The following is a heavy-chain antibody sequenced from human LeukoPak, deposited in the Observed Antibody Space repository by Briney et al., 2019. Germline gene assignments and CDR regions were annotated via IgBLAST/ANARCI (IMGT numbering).Heavy chain of an antibody. CDR2: ITGSGDDT. Sequence: GGSLRLSCAASGFTFNNYAMSWVRQAPGKVLEWVSAITGSGDDTYHADSAKGRFTISRDNSKNTLYLQMNSLRAEDTAVYYCAKGSRNSRPYYFDFWGQGTLVTVSS. CDR3: AKGSRNSRPYYFDF. CDR1: GFTFNNYA. D-gene: IGHD6-19*01. V-gene: IGHV3-23*01. J-gene: IGHJ4*02.